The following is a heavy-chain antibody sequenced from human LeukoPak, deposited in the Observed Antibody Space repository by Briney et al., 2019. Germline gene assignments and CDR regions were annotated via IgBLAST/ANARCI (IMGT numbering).Heavy chain of an antibody. D-gene: IGHD3-10*01. CDR3: AREGRSGYYYMDV. V-gene: IGHV1-46*01. CDR1: GYTFTTCY. J-gene: IGHJ6*03. CDR2: ITPSGGST. Sequence: ASVKVSCKASGYTFTTCYMHWVRQAPGQGLEWMGVITPSGGSTTYAQKFQGRVTMTRDMSTSTVYMELSSLRSEDTAVYYCAREGRSGYYYMDVWGKGTTVTVSS.